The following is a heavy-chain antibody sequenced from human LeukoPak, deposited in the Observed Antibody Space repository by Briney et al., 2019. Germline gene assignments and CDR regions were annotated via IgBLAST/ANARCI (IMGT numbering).Heavy chain of an antibody. D-gene: IGHD6-13*01. CDR1: GYRFTSYW. J-gene: IGHJ6*02. V-gene: IGHV5-51*01. CDR2: IYPGDSDI. CDR3: ARHEASSSWYRSCMDV. Sequence: GESLKISCKGSGYRFTSYWIGWVRQMPGKGLEWMGIIYPGDSDIRYSPSFQGQVTISADKSISTAYLQWSSLKASDTAMYYCARHEASSSWYRSCMDVWGQGTTVTVSS.